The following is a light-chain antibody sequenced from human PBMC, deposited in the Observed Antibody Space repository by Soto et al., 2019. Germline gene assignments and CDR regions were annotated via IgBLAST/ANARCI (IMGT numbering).Light chain of an antibody. J-gene: IGKJ1*01. V-gene: IGKV1-39*01. CDR1: QTISTS. CDR2: RAS. CDR3: QQSYNSPPWT. Sequence: DIQMTQSPSSLSASVGDRVTISCRASQTISTSLNWYQQKPGTAPRLLIYRASSVKSGVPPRFRGSGSGRDFTLTISSLRPEDIATYFCQQSYNSPPWTFGQGTKVEVK.